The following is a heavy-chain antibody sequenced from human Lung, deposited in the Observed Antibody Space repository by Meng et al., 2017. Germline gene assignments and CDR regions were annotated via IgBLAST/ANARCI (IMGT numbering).Heavy chain of an antibody. V-gene: IGHV4-34*01. J-gene: IGHJ4*02. Sequence: QVAVLRWGARLLKPSDTLSLTCVVFGRSCSDYYWSRIRQPTGKVLEWIGEINDSGSTNYNPSLESRATISVDTSQINLTLKLSSVTAADLDVYYCAKGPTTMGHDFDYWGQGTLVTVSS. CDR3: AKGPTTMGHDFDY. D-gene: IGHD3-10*01. CDR1: GRSCSDYY. CDR2: INDSGST.